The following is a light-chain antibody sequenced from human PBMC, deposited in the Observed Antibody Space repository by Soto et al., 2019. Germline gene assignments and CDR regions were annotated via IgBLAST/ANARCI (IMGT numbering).Light chain of an antibody. CDR3: NSYTNSSSYV. J-gene: IGLJ1*01. CDR2: DVT. CDR1: SSDLGIYNS. Sequence: QSVLTQPASVSGSPGQSVTLLCTGTSSDLGIYNSVSWYQQHPGKAPKLMIHDVTNRPSGVSDPFSGSKSGNTASLTISGLQAEDEADYYCNSYTNSSSYVFGTGTKVTVL. V-gene: IGLV2-14*01.